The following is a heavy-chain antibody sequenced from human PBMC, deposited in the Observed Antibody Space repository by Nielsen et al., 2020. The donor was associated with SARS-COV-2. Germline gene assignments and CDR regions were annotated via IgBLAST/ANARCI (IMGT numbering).Heavy chain of an antibody. Sequence: GESLKISCAASGFTFSSYSMNWVRQAPGKGLEWVSYISSSSSTIYYADSVKGRFTISRDNAKNSLYLQMNSLRDEDTAVYYCARDNESSSRYSPYYYYGMDVWGQGTTVTVSS. CDR2: ISSSSSTI. CDR3: ARDNESSSRYSPYYYYGMDV. CDR1: GFTFSSYS. V-gene: IGHV3-48*02. J-gene: IGHJ6*02. D-gene: IGHD6-13*01.